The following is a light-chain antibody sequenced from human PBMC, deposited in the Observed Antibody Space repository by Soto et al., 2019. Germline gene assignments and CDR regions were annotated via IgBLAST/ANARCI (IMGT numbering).Light chain of an antibody. J-gene: IGLJ3*02. CDR2: SNV. Sequence: QSVLTQPPSASGTPGQSVTISCSGSSANFGSHFVYWYQQLPGTAPKLLIYSNVLRPSGVPDRFSGSRSGSSASLAISGLRSEDEADYYCAAWDDSLNGIGVFGGGTKLTVL. V-gene: IGLV1-47*02. CDR3: AAWDDSLNGIGV. CDR1: SANFGSHF.